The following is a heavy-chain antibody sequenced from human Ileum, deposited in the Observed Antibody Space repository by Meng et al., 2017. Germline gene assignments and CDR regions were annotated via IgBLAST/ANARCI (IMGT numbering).Heavy chain of an antibody. V-gene: IGHV1-69*05. Sequence: SVKVSCKASGGTFSSYAISWVRQAPGQGLEWMGGIIPIFGTANYAQKFQGRVTITTDESTSTAYMELSSLRSEDPAVYYCARDSFGSSWYVYYGMDVWGQGTTVTVSS. CDR3: ARDSFGSSWYVYYGMDV. J-gene: IGHJ6*02. CDR1: GGTFSSYA. D-gene: IGHD6-13*01. CDR2: IIPIFGTA.